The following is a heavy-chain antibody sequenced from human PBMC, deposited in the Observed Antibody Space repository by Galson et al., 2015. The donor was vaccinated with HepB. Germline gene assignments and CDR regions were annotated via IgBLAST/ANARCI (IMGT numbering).Heavy chain of an antibody. CDR1: GFTFSSYA. CDR3: AKDTGYCSGGSCYPYYYYGMDV. J-gene: IGHJ6*02. D-gene: IGHD2-15*01. Sequence: SLRLSCAASGFTFSSYAMSWVRQAPGKGLEWVSAISGSGGSTYYADSVKGRFTISRDNSKNTLYLQMNSLRAEDTAVYYCAKDTGYCSGGSCYPYYYYGMDVWGQGTTVTVSS. V-gene: IGHV3-23*01. CDR2: ISGSGGST.